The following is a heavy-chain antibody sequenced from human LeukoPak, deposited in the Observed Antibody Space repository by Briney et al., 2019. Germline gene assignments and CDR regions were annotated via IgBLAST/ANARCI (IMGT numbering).Heavy chain of an antibody. D-gene: IGHD1-14*01. V-gene: IGHV1-46*01. J-gene: IGHJ4*02. CDR2: INPSGGDT. Sequence: GASVKVSFKASGYTFTSYSMHWVRQPPGQGLEWMGIINPSGGDTSYAQKFQGRLTMTRDTSTNTVYMELTSLRSEDTAVYYCAREVMDNLRFDYWGQGTLVTVSS. CDR1: GYTFTSYS. CDR3: AREVMDNLRFDY.